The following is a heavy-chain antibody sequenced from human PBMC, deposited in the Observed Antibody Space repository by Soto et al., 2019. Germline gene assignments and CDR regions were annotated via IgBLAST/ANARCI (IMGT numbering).Heavy chain of an antibody. CDR1: GYSFTSYW. V-gene: IGHV5-51*01. CDR2: IYPGDSDT. J-gene: IGHJ4*02. CDR3: ARQGGGYYDSSGYPDY. D-gene: IGHD3-22*01. Sequence: GESLKISCKGSGYSFTSYWIGWVRQMPGKGLEWMGIIYPGDSDTRYSPSFQGQVTISADKSISTAYLQWSSLKASDTAMYYCARQGGGYYDSSGYPDYCGQGTLVTVSA.